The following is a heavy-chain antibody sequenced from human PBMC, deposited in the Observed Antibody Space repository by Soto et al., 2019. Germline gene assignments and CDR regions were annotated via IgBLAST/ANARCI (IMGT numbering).Heavy chain of an antibody. D-gene: IGHD3-10*01. J-gene: IGHJ5*02. Sequence: QVQLQESGPGLVKPSETLSLTCTVSGGSISSYYWSWIQQPPGKGLEWIGYIYYIGSTNYNPSLKSRVTISVDTSKNQFSLKLSSVTAADTAVYYCARLLYGSGSWFDPWGQGTLVTVSS. CDR1: GGSISSYY. V-gene: IGHV4-59*08. CDR2: IYYIGST. CDR3: ARLLYGSGSWFDP.